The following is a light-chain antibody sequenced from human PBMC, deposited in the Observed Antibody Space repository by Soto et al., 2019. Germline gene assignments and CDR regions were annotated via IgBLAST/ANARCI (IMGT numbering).Light chain of an antibody. CDR3: MQALQTSIT. CDR1: QILLHSNGYNY. V-gene: IGKV2-28*01. CDR2: LGS. J-gene: IGKJ5*01. Sequence: DSVRTQSPLSLPVTPVGPSSISRSSSQILLHSNGYNYLDWYLQKPGQSPQLLIYLGSNRSSGVPDRFSGSGSGTDFTLKISRVEAEDVGVYYCMQALQTSITFGQGTRLEIK.